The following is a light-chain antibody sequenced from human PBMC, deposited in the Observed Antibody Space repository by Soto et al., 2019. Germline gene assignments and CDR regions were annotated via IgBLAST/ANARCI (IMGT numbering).Light chain of an antibody. Sequence: DIQMTQSPSTLSAFVGDRVTITCRASQSIGRWLAWYQQKPGKAPKLLIYDASSLESGVPSRFSGSGSGTEFTLTISRLQPDDFATYYCQQHNTYSPERTFGQGTKVEIK. V-gene: IGKV1-5*01. CDR3: QQHNTYSPERT. J-gene: IGKJ1*01. CDR2: DAS. CDR1: QSIGRW.